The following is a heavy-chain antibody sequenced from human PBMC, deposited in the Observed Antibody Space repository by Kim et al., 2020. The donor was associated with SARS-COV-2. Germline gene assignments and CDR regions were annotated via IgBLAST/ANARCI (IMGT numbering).Heavy chain of an antibody. V-gene: IGHV3-30*03. J-gene: IGHJ3*01. CDR1: RFNFRNYV. Sequence: GGSLRLSCAASRFNFRNYVMHWVRQAPGKGLEWVASISYDGSKETYAESVKGRFTISRDNSNTTLYLQMSSLRPEDTAIYYCARDFYENGGAFDVWGQGTMLAVSS. D-gene: IGHD3-22*01. CDR3: ARDFYENGGAFDV. CDR2: ISYDGSKE.